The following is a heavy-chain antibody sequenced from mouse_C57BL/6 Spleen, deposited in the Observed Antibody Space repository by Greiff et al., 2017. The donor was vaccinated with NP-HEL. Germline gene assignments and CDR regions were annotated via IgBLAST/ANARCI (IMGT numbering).Heavy chain of an antibody. Sequence: QVQLKESGPELVKPGASVKISCKASGYAFSSSWMNWVKQRPGKGLEWIGRIYPGDGDTNYNGKFKGKATLTADKSSSTAYMQLSSLTSEDSAVYFCAITTVVPGAYWGQGTLVTVSA. V-gene: IGHV1-82*01. CDR3: AITTVVPGAY. CDR2: IYPGDGDT. CDR1: GYAFSSSW. D-gene: IGHD1-1*01. J-gene: IGHJ3*01.